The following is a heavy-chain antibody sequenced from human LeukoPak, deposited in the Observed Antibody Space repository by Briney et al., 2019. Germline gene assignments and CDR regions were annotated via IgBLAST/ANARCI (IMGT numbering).Heavy chain of an antibody. CDR3: ARDGWFGELSPYYGMDV. V-gene: IGHV1-2*04. D-gene: IGHD3-10*01. Sequence: ASVKVSCKASGYTFTGYYMHWVRQALGQGLEWMGWINPNSGGTNYAQKFQGWVTMTRDTSISTAYMELSRLRSDDTAVYYCARDGWFGELSPYYGMDVWGQGTTVTVSS. CDR1: GYTFTGYY. CDR2: INPNSGGT. J-gene: IGHJ6*02.